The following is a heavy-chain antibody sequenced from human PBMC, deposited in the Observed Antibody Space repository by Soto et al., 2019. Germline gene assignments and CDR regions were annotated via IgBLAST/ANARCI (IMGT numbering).Heavy chain of an antibody. D-gene: IGHD6-13*01. J-gene: IGHJ5*02. CDR3: VRRHVSATGIDWFDP. Sequence: ASAKVSCKASGYTFTSYGIHWVRQAPGQRIEWMGWIXAAXXDXXXXXKXXGRVTITRDTSASTAYMELSTLRSEDTAVYYCVRRHVSATGIDWFDPWGQGTLVTVSS. V-gene: IGHV1-3*01. CDR1: GYTFTSYG. CDR2: IXAAXXDX.